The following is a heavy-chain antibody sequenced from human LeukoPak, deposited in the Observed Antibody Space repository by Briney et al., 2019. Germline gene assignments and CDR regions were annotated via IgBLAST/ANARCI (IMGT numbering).Heavy chain of an antibody. CDR2: ISGSGGST. D-gene: IGHD2-2*01. V-gene: IGHV3-23*01. CDR1: GFTFSSYA. J-gene: IGHJ4*02. Sequence: PGGSLRLSCAASGFTFSSYAMSWVRQAPGKGLEWFSVISGSGGSTYYADSVKGRFTISRDNSKNTVYLQMNSLRAEDTAVYYCAKGGKTIMCPTSCYDYWGQGTLVTVSS. CDR3: AKGGKTIMCPTSCYDY.